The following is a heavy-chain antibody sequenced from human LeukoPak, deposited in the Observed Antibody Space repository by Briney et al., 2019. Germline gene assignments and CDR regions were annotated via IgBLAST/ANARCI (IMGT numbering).Heavy chain of an antibody. Sequence: GASVKVSCKASGGTFISYAISWVRQAPGQGLEWMGGIIPIFGAADYAQKFQGRVTITADESTSTAYMELSSLRSEDTAVYYCATTRTTIFGVVNPPDYWGQGTLVTVSS. V-gene: IGHV1-69*13. J-gene: IGHJ4*02. CDR2: IIPIFGAA. CDR3: ATTRTTIFGVVNPPDY. D-gene: IGHD3-3*01. CDR1: GGTFISYA.